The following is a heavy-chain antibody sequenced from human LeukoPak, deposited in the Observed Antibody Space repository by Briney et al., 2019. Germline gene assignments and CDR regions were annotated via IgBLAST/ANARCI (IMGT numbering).Heavy chain of an antibody. V-gene: IGHV4-39*07. D-gene: IGHD1-26*01. CDR1: DGSISSSSYY. CDR2: IYYSGST. Sequence: PSETLSLTCTVSDGSISSSSYYWGWIRQPPGKGLEWIGSIYYSGSTYYNPSLKSRVTISVDTSKNQFSLKLSSVTAADTAVYYCARVIAGSYFLDDYYYGMDVWGQGTTVTVSS. CDR3: ARVIAGSYFLDDYYYGMDV. J-gene: IGHJ6*02.